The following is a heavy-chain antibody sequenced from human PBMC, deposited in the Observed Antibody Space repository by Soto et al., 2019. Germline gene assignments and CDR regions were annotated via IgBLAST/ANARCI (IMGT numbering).Heavy chain of an antibody. D-gene: IGHD5-18*01. V-gene: IGHV4-31*03. J-gene: IGHJ4*02. CDR2: IYYSGST. Sequence: LSLTCTVSGGSISSGGYYWSWIRQHPGKGLEWIGYIYYSGSTYYNPSLTSRVTISVDTSKNQFSLKLSSVTAADTAVYYCAKGGYSYGFDYWGQGTLVTVSS. CDR3: AKGGYSYGFDY. CDR1: GGSISSGGYY.